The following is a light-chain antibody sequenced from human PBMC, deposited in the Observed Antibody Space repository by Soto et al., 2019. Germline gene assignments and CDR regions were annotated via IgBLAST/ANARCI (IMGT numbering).Light chain of an antibody. CDR1: QTIDSW. Sequence: DILMTQSPSTLSASVGAIVPITCRASQTIDSWVAWFQQKPGKAPKLLIYKTSSLESGVPSRFIGSRSGTEYTLTISGLQPDDFASYYCQQYNTYFSLTFGGGTKVDIK. V-gene: IGKV1-5*03. J-gene: IGKJ4*01. CDR2: KTS. CDR3: QQYNTYFSLT.